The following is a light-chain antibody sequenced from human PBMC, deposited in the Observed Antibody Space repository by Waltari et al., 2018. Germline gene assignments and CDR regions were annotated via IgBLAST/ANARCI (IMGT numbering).Light chain of an antibody. V-gene: IGLV3-21*04. CDR3: QVWHPDIEPGV. CDR1: NIGSYG. CDR2: YDG. Sequence: SYVLTQPPSVSVAPGETARITCGGDNIGSYGVHWYQQKPRQAPVLVIFYDGDRPAGVPGRWMGSNSGTTASLTMSRVEAGDEARYYCQVWHPDIEPGVLGTGTEVTVL. J-gene: IGLJ1*01.